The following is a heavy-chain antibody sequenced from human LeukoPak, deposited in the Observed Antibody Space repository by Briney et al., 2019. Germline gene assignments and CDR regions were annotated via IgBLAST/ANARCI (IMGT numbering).Heavy chain of an antibody. J-gene: IGHJ4*02. CDR2: ISWNSGSI. D-gene: IGHD3-10*01. CDR1: GFTFDDYA. CDR3: AKDRYYYGSGSPLAGEFDY. V-gene: IGHV3-9*01. Sequence: GGSLRLSCAASGFTFDDYAMHWVRQAPGKGLEWVSGISWNSGSIGYADSVKGRFTIFRDNAKNSLYLQMNSLRAEDTALYYCAKDRYYYGSGSPLAGEFDYWGQGTLVTVSS.